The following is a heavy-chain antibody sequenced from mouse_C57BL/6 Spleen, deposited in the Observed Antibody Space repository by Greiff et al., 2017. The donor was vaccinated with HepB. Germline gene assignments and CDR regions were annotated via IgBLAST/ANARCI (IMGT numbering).Heavy chain of an antibody. D-gene: IGHD4-1*01. V-gene: IGHV1-76*01. J-gene: IGHJ3*01. Sequence: QVQLQQSGAELVRPGASVKLSCKASGYTFTDYYINWVKQRPGQGLEWIARIYPGSGNTYYNEKFKGKATLTAEKSSSTAYMQLSSLTSEDSAVYFCARSPLTGTLAYWGQGPLVTVSA. CDR3: ARSPLTGTLAY. CDR2: IYPGSGNT. CDR1: GYTFTDYY.